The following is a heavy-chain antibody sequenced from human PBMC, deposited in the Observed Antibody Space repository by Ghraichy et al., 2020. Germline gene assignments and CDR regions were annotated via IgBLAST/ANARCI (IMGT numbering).Heavy chain of an antibody. V-gene: IGHV3-23*01. CDR3: ATHCPRYSSSCSYMDV. D-gene: IGHD6-13*01. J-gene: IGHJ6*03. Sequence: EISGSGGSTYYADSVKGRFTISRDNSKNTLYLQMNSLRAEDTAVYYCATHCPRYSSSCSYMDVFGNGTTATV. CDR2: ISGSGGST.